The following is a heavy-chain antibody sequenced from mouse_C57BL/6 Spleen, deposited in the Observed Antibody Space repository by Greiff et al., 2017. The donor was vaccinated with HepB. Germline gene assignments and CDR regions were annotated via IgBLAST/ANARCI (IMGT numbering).Heavy chain of an antibody. J-gene: IGHJ4*01. CDR1: GYTFTSYW. CDR3: ASADGSSFYYYAMDY. CDR2: INPSNGGT. V-gene: IGHV1-53*01. D-gene: IGHD1-1*01. Sequence: QVQLQQPGTELVKPGASVKLSCKASGYTFTSYWMHWVKQRPGQGLEWIGNINPSNGGTNYNEKFKSKATLTVDKSSSTAYMQLSSLTSEDSAVYYCASADGSSFYYYAMDYWGQGTSVTVSS.